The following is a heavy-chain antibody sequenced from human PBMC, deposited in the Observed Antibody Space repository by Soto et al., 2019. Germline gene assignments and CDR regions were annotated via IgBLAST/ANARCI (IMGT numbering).Heavy chain of an antibody. CDR2: ISGSGDNT. Sequence: PGGSLRLSCAASGFTFSNYAMSWVRQAPGQGLEWVSAISGSGDNTYYADSVKGRFTISRDNSENTLYLQMNSLRAEDTAVYYCAKDRPSGSRPYYYGMDVWGQGTTVTVSS. D-gene: IGHD1-26*01. CDR3: AKDRPSGSRPYYYGMDV. J-gene: IGHJ6*02. CDR1: GFTFSNYA. V-gene: IGHV3-23*01.